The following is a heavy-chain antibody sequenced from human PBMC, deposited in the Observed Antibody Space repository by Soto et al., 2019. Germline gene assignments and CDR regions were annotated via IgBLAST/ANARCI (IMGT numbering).Heavy chain of an antibody. V-gene: IGHV3-33*01. Sequence: QVQLVESGGGVVQPGRSLRLSCAASGFSFRSHGMHWVRQAPGKGLGWVAVIWYDGSDKYYADSVKGRFTISRDNSKNTLYLQMNSLRAEDTAVYYCVRDISSRYLDLWGRGTLVIVSS. J-gene: IGHJ2*01. CDR2: IWYDGSDK. CDR1: GFSFRSHG. CDR3: VRDISSRYLDL. D-gene: IGHD3-3*02.